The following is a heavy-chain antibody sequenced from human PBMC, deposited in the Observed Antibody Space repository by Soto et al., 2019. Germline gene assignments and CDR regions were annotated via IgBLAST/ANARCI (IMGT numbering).Heavy chain of an antibody. CDR2: IGGGSGGT. Sequence: GGSLRLSCAASGFTFSIYAMSWVRQAPGKGLEWVSTIGGGSGGTSYADFVRGRFTISRDNSKNTLYLQMNSLRAEDTAVYYCGECAPGSIWLSVYGGLGTLVAVSS. CDR3: GECAPGSIWLSVY. J-gene: IGHJ4*02. V-gene: IGHV3-23*01. CDR1: GFTFSIYA. D-gene: IGHD2-2*01.